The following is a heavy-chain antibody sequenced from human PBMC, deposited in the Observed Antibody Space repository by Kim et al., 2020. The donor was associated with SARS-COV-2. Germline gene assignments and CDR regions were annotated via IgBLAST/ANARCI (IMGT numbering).Heavy chain of an antibody. CDR1: GYSFTSYW. CDR2: IDPSDSYT. V-gene: IGHV5-10-1*01. Sequence: GESLKISCKGSGYSFTSYWISWVRQMPGKGLEWMGRIDPSDSYTNYSPSFQGHVTISADKSISTAYLQWSSLKASDTAMYYCARMTDGIAAAGSLYYYYGMDVWGQGTTVTVSS. J-gene: IGHJ6*02. D-gene: IGHD6-13*01. CDR3: ARMTDGIAAAGSLYYYYGMDV.